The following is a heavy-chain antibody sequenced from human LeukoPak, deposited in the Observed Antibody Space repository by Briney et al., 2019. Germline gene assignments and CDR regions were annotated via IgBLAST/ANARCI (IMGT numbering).Heavy chain of an antibody. CDR1: GDSVSRNNTT. J-gene: IGHJ6*03. CDR3: NYYSYYMDV. V-gene: IGHV6-1*01. D-gene: IGHD3-10*01. CDR2: TYYRSKWYN. Sequence: SQTLSLTCAISGDSVSRNNTTWNWIRQSPSRGLEWLGRTYYRSKWYNDYALSVKSRITINPESRGHGCVLLCKRVRIDYSGSGTNNYYSYYMDVWGKGTTVTISS.